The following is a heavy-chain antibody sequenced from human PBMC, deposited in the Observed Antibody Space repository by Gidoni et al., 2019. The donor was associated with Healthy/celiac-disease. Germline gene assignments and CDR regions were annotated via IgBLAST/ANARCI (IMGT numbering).Heavy chain of an antibody. V-gene: IGHV3-30-3*01. CDR2: ISYDGSNK. Sequence: QVQLVESGGGVVQPGWSLRLSCAASGFTFSSYAMHCVRQAPGKGLEWVSVISYDGSNKYYADSVKGRFTISRDNSKNTLYLQMNSLRAEDTAVYYCARGSFDYWGQGTLVTVSS. J-gene: IGHJ4*02. CDR3: ARGSFDY. CDR1: GFTFSSYA.